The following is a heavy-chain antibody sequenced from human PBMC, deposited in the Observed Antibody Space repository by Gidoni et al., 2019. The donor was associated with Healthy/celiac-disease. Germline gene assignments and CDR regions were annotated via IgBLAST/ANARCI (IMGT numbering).Heavy chain of an antibody. V-gene: IGHV3-21*01. D-gene: IGHD2-21*01. CDR3: ARDYSAADDAFDI. J-gene: IGHJ3*02. CDR2: ISSSSSYI. CDR1: GFTFSSYS. Sequence: EVQLVESGGGLVKPGGSLRLSCAASGFTFSSYSMNWVRQAPGKGLELVSSISSSSSYIYYADSVKGRFTISRDNAKNSLYLQRNSLRAEDTAVYYCARDYSAADDAFDIWGQGTMVTVSS.